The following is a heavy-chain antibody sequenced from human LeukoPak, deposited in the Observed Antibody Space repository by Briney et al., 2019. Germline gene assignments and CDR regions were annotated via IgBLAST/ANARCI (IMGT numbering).Heavy chain of an antibody. J-gene: IGHJ4*02. Sequence: ASVKVSCKASGYTFTGYYMHWVRQAPGQGLEWMGWINPNSGGTNYAQKFQGRVTMTRDTSISTAYMELSRLRSDDTAVYYCARDRNDFWSGYYHPAYFDYWGQGTLVTVSS. CDR3: ARDRNDFWSGYYHPAYFDY. D-gene: IGHD3-3*01. V-gene: IGHV1-2*02. CDR2: INPNSGGT. CDR1: GYTFTGYY.